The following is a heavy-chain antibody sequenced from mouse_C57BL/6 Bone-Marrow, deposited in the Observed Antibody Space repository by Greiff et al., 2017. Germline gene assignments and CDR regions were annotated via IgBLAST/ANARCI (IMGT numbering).Heavy chain of an antibody. D-gene: IGHD2-4*01. J-gene: IGHJ3*01. CDR1: GYTFTSYW. V-gene: IGHV1-64*01. Sequence: QVHVKQPGAELVKPGASVKLSCKASGYTFTSYWMHWVKQRPGQGLEWIGMIHPNSGSTNYNEKFKSKATLTVDKSSGTAYMQLSSLTSEDSAVYYCARDYDYDGLFAYWGQGTLVTVSA. CDR2: IHPNSGST. CDR3: ARDYDYDGLFAY.